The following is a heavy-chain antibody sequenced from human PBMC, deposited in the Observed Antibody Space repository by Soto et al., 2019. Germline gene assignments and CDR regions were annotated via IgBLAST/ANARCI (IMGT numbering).Heavy chain of an antibody. V-gene: IGHV1-18*01. Sequence: QVQLVQSGAEVKKPGASVKVSCKASGYTFVTFGLTWLRQAPGQGLEWMGWITAYNDKTNYAQKLQGRVSMTADTSTSTAYMELRSLGSDDTAVYYCARMYSYDSSNYYSYFDYWGQGTLVTVSS. CDR3: ARMYSYDSSNYYSYFDY. CDR2: ITAYNDKT. CDR1: GYTFVTFG. J-gene: IGHJ4*02. D-gene: IGHD3-22*01.